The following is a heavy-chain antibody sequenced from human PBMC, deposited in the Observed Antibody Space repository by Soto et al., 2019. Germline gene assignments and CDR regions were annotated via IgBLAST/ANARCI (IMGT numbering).Heavy chain of an antibody. V-gene: IGHV4-34*01. CDR3: ARAYSGSYHNWFDP. CDR2: INHSGST. Sequence: SETLSLTCTVSGGSISSYYWSWIRQPPGKGLEWFGEINHSGSTNYNPSLKSRVTISVDTSKNQFSLKLSSVTAADTAVYYCARAYSGSYHNWFDPWGQGTLVTVSS. J-gene: IGHJ5*02. D-gene: IGHD1-26*01. CDR1: GGSISSYY.